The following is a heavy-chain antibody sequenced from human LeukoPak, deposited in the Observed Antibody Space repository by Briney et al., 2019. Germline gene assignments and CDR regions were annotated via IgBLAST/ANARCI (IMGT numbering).Heavy chain of an antibody. D-gene: IGHD3-3*01. V-gene: IGHV4-30-2*01. CDR2: IYHSGSGST. J-gene: IGHJ6*02. CDR3: ARTNDFWSGPTLDV. CDR1: GGSISSGGHS. Sequence: KSSETLSLTCTVSGGSISSGGHSWSWIRQPPGKGLEWIGYIYHSGSGSTYYNPSLKSRVTISIDKSKNQFSLKLNSVTAADTAVYYCARTNDFWSGPTLDVWGQGTTVTVSS.